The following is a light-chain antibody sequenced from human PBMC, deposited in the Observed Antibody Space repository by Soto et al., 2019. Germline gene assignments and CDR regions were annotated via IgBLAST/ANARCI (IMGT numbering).Light chain of an antibody. CDR1: QSVSRF. J-gene: IGKJ4*01. CDR2: GAS. CDR3: HQRSTWPLT. Sequence: EIVLTQSPATLSLSPGEGAALSCRASQSVSRFLAWYQQKPGQAPRLLIYGASNRATGIPTRFSGSGSGPDLTLTISSLEDADFALYYCHQRSTWPLTFGGGTTVEIK. V-gene: IGKV3-11*01.